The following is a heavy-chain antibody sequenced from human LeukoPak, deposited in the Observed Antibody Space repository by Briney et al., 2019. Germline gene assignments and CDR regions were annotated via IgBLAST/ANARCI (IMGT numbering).Heavy chain of an antibody. CDR2: ISGSGGST. CDR1: GFTFSSYA. J-gene: IGHJ6*02. CDR3: ARADWSVYDFWSGPYYYYYGMDV. D-gene: IGHD3-3*01. V-gene: IGHV3-23*01. Sequence: GGSLRLSCAASGFTFSSYATSWVRQAPGKGLEWVSAISGSGGSTYYADSVKGRFTISRDNSKNTLYLQMNSLRADDTAVYYCARADWSVYDFWSGPYYYYYGMDVWGQGTTVTVSS.